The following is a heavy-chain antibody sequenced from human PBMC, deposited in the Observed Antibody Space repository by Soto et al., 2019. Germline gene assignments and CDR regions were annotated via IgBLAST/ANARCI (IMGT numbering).Heavy chain of an antibody. CDR3: TTGYTITWHDHH. V-gene: IGHV3-15*01. CDR2: IKSKRDGETT. J-gene: IGHJ5*02. Sequence: PGGSLRLSCAASGFTFSSAWMNWVRQAPGEGLEWVGRIKSKRDGETTDYAAFVKGRFTISRDDSKNTLYVQMNSLKTDDTAVYYSTTGYTITWHDHHWDQGTLVTVSS. CDR1: GFTFSSAW. D-gene: IGHD5-12*01.